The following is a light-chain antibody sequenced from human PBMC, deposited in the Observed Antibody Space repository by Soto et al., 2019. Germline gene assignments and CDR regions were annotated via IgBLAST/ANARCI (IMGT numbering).Light chain of an antibody. V-gene: IGKV1-12*01. CDR1: QDIGSW. J-gene: IGKJ5*01. CDR3: QQGRSFPIT. CDR2: GAS. Sequence: DIQMTQSASSVSASVGDRVTITCRASQDIGSWLAWYQQKPGKAPDLLIYGASSLQSGVPSRFYGSGSGTDFTLTISSLQPEDFATDYCQQGRSFPITFGQGTRLEIK.